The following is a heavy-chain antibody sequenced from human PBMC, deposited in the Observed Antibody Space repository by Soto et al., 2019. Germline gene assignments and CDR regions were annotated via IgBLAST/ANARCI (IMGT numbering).Heavy chain of an antibody. CDR3: AKDRKSGSGWYWDY. Sequence: EVQLLESGGGLVQPGGSLRLSCAASGFTFSTYAMSWVRQAPGKGLEWVSAISGSGGSTYYADSVKGRFTISRDNSKNTLYLQMNSLRAEDTDIYYCAKDRKSGSGWYWDYWGQGTLVTVSS. D-gene: IGHD6-19*01. V-gene: IGHV3-23*01. CDR1: GFTFSTYA. CDR2: ISGSGGST. J-gene: IGHJ4*02.